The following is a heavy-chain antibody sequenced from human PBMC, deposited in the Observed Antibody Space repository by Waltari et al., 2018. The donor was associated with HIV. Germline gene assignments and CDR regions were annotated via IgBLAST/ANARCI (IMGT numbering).Heavy chain of an antibody. V-gene: IGHV3-21*01. D-gene: IGHD3-22*01. CDR3: AGGKEYYHSSGYYDNLPFDY. CDR1: GFTFSTYG. J-gene: IGHJ4*02. Sequence: EVQLVESGGALVKPGGSLRLSCTASGFTFSTYGMNWVRQAPGKGVEVGPIISKSSNYQNHADSGKGRITIPKDKAKYSLYLQMNSLRAEDKAVYYCAGGKEYYHSSGYYDNLPFDYWGQGTLVTVSS. CDR2: ISKSSNYQ.